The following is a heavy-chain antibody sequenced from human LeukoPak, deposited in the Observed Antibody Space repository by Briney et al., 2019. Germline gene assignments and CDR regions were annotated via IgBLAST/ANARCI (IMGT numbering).Heavy chain of an antibody. J-gene: IGHJ4*02. CDR2: VYSTGST. Sequence: SETLSLTCSVSTDSTNTYYWSWIRQPPGKGLEWIGYVYSTGSTYYNPSLKSRVTISLDTSNKQFSLHLISVTAADTAMYYCARHYDPPSYYSNYFDSWGQGTLITVSS. V-gene: IGHV4-59*08. CDR3: ARHYDPPSYYSNYFDS. D-gene: IGHD3-22*01. CDR1: TDSTNTYY.